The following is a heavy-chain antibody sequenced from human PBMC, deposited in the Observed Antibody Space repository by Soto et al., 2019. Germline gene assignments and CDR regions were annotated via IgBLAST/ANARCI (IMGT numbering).Heavy chain of an antibody. V-gene: IGHV3-48*03. CDR2: ISSSGYTV. CDR1: RFTFSAYE. CDR3: VRYCSTTLCNGVATRTFDY. Sequence: GGSLRLSCAASRFTFSAYEMNWVRQAPGKGLEWVSYISSSGYTVYYADSVKGRFTISRDNTRNSLYLQMNSLRDEDTALYYCVRYCSTTLCNGVATRTFDYWGQGTLVTVSS. D-gene: IGHD2-2*01. J-gene: IGHJ4*02.